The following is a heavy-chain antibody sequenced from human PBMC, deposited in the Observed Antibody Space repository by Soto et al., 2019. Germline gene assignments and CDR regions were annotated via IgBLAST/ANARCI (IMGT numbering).Heavy chain of an antibody. Sequence: GASVKVSCKVSGYSLTEMSMHWVRQAPGEGLEWMGGFDPEDGETIFAQKFQGRVTMTEDTSTNTAYMELSSLRSDDTAVTYCTTTPRYGSCLSPRDWFDPWGQGTLVTVSS. V-gene: IGHV1-24*01. D-gene: IGHD6-19*01. J-gene: IGHJ5*02. CDR3: TTTPRYGSCLSPRDWFDP. CDR2: FDPEDGET. CDR1: GYSLTEMS.